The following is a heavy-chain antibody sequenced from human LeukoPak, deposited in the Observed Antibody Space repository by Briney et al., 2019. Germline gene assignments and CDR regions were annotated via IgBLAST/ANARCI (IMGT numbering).Heavy chain of an antibody. CDR3: AKDLVGAFQLDY. CDR1: GFTFSSYG. V-gene: IGHV3-30*02. J-gene: IGHJ4*02. D-gene: IGHD1-26*01. Sequence: GGSLRLSCAASGFTFSSYGMHWVRQAPGKGLEWVAFIRYDGSNKYHADSVKGRFTISRDNSKNTLYLQLNSLRAEDTAVYYCAKDLVGAFQLDYWGQGTLVTVSS. CDR2: IRYDGSNK.